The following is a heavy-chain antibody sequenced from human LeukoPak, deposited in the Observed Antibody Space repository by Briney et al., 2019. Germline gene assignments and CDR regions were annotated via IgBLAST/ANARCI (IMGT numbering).Heavy chain of an antibody. D-gene: IGHD6-19*01. V-gene: IGHV4-34*01. CDR3: ARGRGSSGWYYY. Sequence: SETLSLTCAVYGGSFSGYYWSWIRQPPGKGLEWIGEINHSGCTNYNPSLKSRVTISVDTSKNQFSLKLSSVTAADTAVYYCARGRGSSGWYYYWGQGTLVTVSS. CDR1: GGSFSGYY. J-gene: IGHJ4*02. CDR2: INHSGCT.